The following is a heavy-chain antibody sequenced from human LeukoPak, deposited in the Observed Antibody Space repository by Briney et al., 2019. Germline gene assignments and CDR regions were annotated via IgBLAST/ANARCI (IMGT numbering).Heavy chain of an antibody. CDR1: GFTFSSYA. V-gene: IGHV3-30*04. Sequence: GGSLRLSCAASGFTFSSYAMHWVRQAPGKGLEWVAVISYDGSNKYYADSVKGRFTISRDISKNTLYLQMSSLRAEDTAVYYCAKSKGATGTYSFDSWGQGTLVTVSS. J-gene: IGHJ4*02. D-gene: IGHD1-1*01. CDR2: ISYDGSNK. CDR3: AKSKGATGTYSFDS.